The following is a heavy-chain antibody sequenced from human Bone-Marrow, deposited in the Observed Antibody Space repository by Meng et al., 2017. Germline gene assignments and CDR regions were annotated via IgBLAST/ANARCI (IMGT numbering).Heavy chain of an antibody. V-gene: IGHV3-49*04. J-gene: IGHJ4*02. Sequence: GESLKISCAASGFTFSSYWMSWVRQAPGKGLEWVGFIRSKAYGGTTEYAASVKGRFTISRDDSKSIAYLQMNSLKTEDTAVYYCTSADYYGSGSYSYYFDYWGQGTLVTVSS. D-gene: IGHD3-10*01. CDR3: TSADYYGSGSYSYYFDY. CDR2: IRSKAYGGTT. CDR1: GFTFSSYW.